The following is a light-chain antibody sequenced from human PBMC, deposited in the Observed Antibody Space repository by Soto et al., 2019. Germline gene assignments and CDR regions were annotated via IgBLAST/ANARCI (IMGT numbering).Light chain of an antibody. J-gene: IGLJ1*01. Sequence: QSVLTQPPSVSGAPGQRVTISCTGSSSNFGAGYDVHWYQHLPGTAPKLLIYDNTNRPSGVPDRFSGSKSGTSASLAITELQAEDEADYYCQSYDSSLSAPYVFGTGTKVTV. V-gene: IGLV1-40*01. CDR3: QSYDSSLSAPYV. CDR2: DNT. CDR1: SSNFGAGYD.